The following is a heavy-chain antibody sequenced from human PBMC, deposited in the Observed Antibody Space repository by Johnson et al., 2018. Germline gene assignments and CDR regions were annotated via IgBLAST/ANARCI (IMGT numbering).Heavy chain of an antibody. J-gene: IGHJ1*01. D-gene: IGHD3-22*01. Sequence: QVQLVESGAEVKKPGASVKVSCKASGHTFTSYDINWVRQATGQGLEWMGWMNPKSGNTGYAQKFQGRVTMTRNTSISTAYMELSSLRSEDTAVYYCARVYYDSSGVPEYFQHWGQGTLVTVSS. V-gene: IGHV1-8*01. CDR1: GHTFTSYD. CDR3: ARVYYDSSGVPEYFQH. CDR2: MNPKSGNT.